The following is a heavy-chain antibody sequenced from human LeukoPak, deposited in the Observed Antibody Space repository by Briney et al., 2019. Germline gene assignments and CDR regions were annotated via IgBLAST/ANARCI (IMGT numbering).Heavy chain of an antibody. Sequence: ASVKVSSKASGYTFTSYGISWVRQAPGQGLEWMGWISAYNGNTNYAQKLQGRVTMTTDTSTSTAYMELRSLRSDDTAVYYCARDMAVAGVFDYWGQGTLVTVSS. V-gene: IGHV1-18*01. D-gene: IGHD6-19*01. CDR1: GYTFTSYG. J-gene: IGHJ4*02. CDR3: ARDMAVAGVFDY. CDR2: ISAYNGNT.